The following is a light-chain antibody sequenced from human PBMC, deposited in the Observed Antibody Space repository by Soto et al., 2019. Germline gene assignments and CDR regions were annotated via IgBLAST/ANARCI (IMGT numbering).Light chain of an antibody. CDR2: DAS. CDR3: QQSYSSPYT. CDR1: QTVSSN. V-gene: IGKV1-39*01. Sequence: MTQSPATLSVSPGERATLSCRASQTVSSNLAWYQQKPGKAPKLLIYDASSLQSGVPSRFSGSGSGTDFTLTISSLQPEDFAIYYCQQSYSSPYTFGQGTKLEIK. J-gene: IGKJ2*01.